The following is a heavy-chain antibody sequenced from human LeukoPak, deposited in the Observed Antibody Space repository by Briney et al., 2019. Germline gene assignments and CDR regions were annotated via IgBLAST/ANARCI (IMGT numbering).Heavy chain of an antibody. CDR3: TMKSIAVAEGTWYFDL. Sequence: PGGSLRLSCAASGFTFSNAWMSWVRQAPGKGLEWVGRIKSKTDGGTTDYAAPVKGRFTISRDDSKNTAYLQMNSLKTEDTAVYYCTMKSIAVAEGTWYFDLWGRGTLVTVSS. D-gene: IGHD6-19*01. V-gene: IGHV3-15*01. J-gene: IGHJ2*01. CDR2: IKSKTDGGTT. CDR1: GFTFSNAW.